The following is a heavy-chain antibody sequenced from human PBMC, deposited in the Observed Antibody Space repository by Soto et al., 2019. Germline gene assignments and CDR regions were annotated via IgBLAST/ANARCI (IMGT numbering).Heavy chain of an antibody. CDR1: GGSISDYY. J-gene: IGHJ5*02. CDR2: MFDTGNI. D-gene: IGHD5-18*01. CDR3: ARQQGYGLFDP. V-gene: IGHV4-59*08. Sequence: SETLSLTCTVSGGSISDYYWSWIRQPPGKRLEWIGYMFDTGNINYNPSLRSRLTISVDTSKNQLSLKMTSVTAADTAVYYCARQQGYGLFDPWGQGTLVTVSS.